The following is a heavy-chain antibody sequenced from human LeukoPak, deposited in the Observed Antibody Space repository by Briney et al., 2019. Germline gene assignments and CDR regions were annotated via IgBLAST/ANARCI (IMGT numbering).Heavy chain of an antibody. Sequence: GGSLRLSCAASGFTFSTYWMHWVRQAPGKGLVWVSRITSDGSSTSYADSVRGRFTISRDNAKNTVYLQMNSLRAEDTAVYYCASQDVLHNGAHWVHLQHWGQGTLVTVSS. CDR2: ITSDGSST. D-gene: IGHD2-8*01. J-gene: IGHJ1*01. V-gene: IGHV3-74*01. CDR3: ASQDVLHNGAHWVHLQH. CDR1: GFTFSTYW.